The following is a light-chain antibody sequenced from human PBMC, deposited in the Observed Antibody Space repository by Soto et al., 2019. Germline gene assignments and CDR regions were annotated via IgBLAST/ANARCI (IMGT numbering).Light chain of an antibody. V-gene: IGLV2-14*03. Sequence: QSALTQPASVSGSPGQSITISCTGTSSDVGAYNYVSWYQHHPGKAPKLLIYDVSQRPSGVSNRFSGSKSGNTASLTISGLQAEDEADYYCSSYTSSSTVVFGGGTKLTVL. CDR2: DVS. J-gene: IGLJ2*01. CDR1: SSDVGAYNY. CDR3: SSYTSSSTVV.